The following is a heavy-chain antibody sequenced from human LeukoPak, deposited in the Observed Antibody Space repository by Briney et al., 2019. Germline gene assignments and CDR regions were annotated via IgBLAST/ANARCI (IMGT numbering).Heavy chain of an antibody. J-gene: IGHJ6*02. D-gene: IGHD3-10*01. CDR1: GFIFSNYG. Sequence: GGSQTLSCAASGFIFSNYGTHGVRHAPEKGLEWVADIAYGGCNKYYADCVKRRLHISRENQKNTLYVKMNSLRAEDTAVYYCARGHMVRGVIGSYYYYGMDVWGQGTTVTVSS. CDR3: ARGHMVRGVIGSYYYYGMDV. V-gene: IGHV3-30*19. CDR2: IAYGGCNK.